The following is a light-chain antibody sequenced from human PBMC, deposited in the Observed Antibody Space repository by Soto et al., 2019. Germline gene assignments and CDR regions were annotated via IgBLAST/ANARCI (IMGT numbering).Light chain of an antibody. V-gene: IGKV1-39*01. CDR3: QQSYSTPFT. J-gene: IGKJ4*01. Sequence: DIQMTQSPPSLSASVGDRVTITCRESQSISSYLNWYQQKPGKAPKLLIYAASSLQSGVPSRFSGSGSGTDFTLTISSLQPEDFATYYCQQSYSTPFTFGGGTKVEIK. CDR1: QSISSY. CDR2: AAS.